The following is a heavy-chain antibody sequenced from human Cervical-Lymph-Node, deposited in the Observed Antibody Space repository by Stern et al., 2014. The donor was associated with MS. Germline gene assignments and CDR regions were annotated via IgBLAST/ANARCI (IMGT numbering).Heavy chain of an antibody. D-gene: IGHD6-13*01. CDR1: GGTFSSIE. CDR2: ISPLFGTT. J-gene: IGHJ4*02. V-gene: IGHV1-69*01. CDR3: VRDQGGIAAS. Sequence: EQLVQSGAEVKQPGSSMKVSCKASGGTFSSIEISWVRQAPGQGLEWVGGISPLFGTTNYAQQVQGRVAIVADESTNTVNMELSRLRSEDTAVYYCVRDQGGIAASWGQGTLVTVSS.